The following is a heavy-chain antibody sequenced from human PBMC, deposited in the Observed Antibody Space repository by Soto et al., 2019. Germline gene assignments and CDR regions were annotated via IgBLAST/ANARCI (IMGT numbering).Heavy chain of an antibody. CDR2: ISYDGSNK. V-gene: IGHV3-30*18. J-gene: IGHJ6*02. Sequence: GSLRLSCAASGFTFSSYGMHWVRQAPGKGLEWVAVISYDGSNKYYADSVKGRFTISRDNAKNSLYLQMNSLRAEDTALYYCAKDHGIVVPAANYYHYALDVWGQGTTVTVSS. CDR3: AKDHGIVVPAANYYHYALDV. CDR1: GFTFSSYG. D-gene: IGHD2-2*01.